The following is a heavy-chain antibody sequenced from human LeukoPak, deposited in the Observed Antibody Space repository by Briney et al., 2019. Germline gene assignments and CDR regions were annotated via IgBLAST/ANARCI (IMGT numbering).Heavy chain of an antibody. CDR3: ARDNDYGDYFDY. Sequence: SETLSLTCSVSGGSISSSSYSWGWIRQPPGKGLEWIGSIYYSGSTYYNPSLKSRVTISVDTSKNQFSLKLSSVTAADTAVYYCARDNDYGDYFDYWGQGTLVTVSS. D-gene: IGHD4-17*01. CDR2: IYYSGST. CDR1: GGSISSSSYS. J-gene: IGHJ4*02. V-gene: IGHV4-39*07.